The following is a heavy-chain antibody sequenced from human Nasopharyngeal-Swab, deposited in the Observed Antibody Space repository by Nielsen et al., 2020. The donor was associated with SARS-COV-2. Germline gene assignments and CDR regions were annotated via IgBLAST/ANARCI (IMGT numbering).Heavy chain of an antibody. V-gene: IGHV1-46*01. Sequence: ASVKVSCKASGYTFTRYYLHWVRQAPGQGLEWMGIINPTDGSTSYAQKFEGRVTMTRVTSTSTVYMELSSLRSEDTAVYYCARVLPFRITGTSGMDVWGQGTTVTVSS. CDR1: GYTFTRYY. CDR2: INPTDGST. CDR3: ARVLPFRITGTSGMDV. D-gene: IGHD1-7*01. J-gene: IGHJ6*02.